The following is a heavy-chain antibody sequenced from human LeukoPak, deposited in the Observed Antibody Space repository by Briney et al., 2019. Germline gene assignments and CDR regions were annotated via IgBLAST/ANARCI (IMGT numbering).Heavy chain of an antibody. CDR2: ISSSSSYI. D-gene: IGHD3-22*01. Sequence: GGSLRLSCAASRFTFSSYAMSWVRQAPGKGLEWVSSISSSSSYIYYADSVKGRFTISGDNAKNSLYLQMNSLRAEDTAVYYCARERAAYYDSSGYFSWGQGTLVTVSS. V-gene: IGHV3-21*01. J-gene: IGHJ5*02. CDR1: RFTFSSYA. CDR3: ARERAAYYDSSGYFS.